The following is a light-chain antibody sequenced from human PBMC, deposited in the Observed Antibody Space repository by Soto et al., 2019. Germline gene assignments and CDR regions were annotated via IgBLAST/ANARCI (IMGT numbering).Light chain of an antibody. CDR3: QQYNSYNP. Sequence: DIQMTQSPSTLSVSAGDRVTITCRASQNIGSRLAWYQQKVGKAPKLLIYEASTLDTGVPSRFSGSGSGTEFTLTISSLQPDDFATYFCQQYNSYNPFGQGTKLEIE. J-gene: IGKJ2*01. V-gene: IGKV1-5*03. CDR1: QNIGSR. CDR2: EAS.